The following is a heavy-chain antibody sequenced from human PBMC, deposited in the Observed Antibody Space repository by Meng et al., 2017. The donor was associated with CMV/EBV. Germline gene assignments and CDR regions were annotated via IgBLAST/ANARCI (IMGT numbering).Heavy chain of an antibody. Sequence: ASVKVSCKASGYTFIGQYIHWVRQAPGQGLEWMGWINTNTGNPTYAQGFTGRFVFSLDTSVSTAYLQICSLKAEDTAVYYCARDQGRFWYGMDVWGQGTTVTVSS. V-gene: IGHV7-4-1*01. CDR1: GYTFIGQY. J-gene: IGHJ6*02. CDR3: ARDQGRFWYGMDV. D-gene: IGHD3-3*01. CDR2: INTNTGNP.